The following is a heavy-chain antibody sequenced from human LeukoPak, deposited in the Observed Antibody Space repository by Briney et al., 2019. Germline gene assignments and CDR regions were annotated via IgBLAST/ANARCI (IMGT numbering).Heavy chain of an antibody. CDR2: IYYSGST. CDR1: GGAISTYY. D-gene: IGHD4-23*01. J-gene: IGHJ3*02. CDR3: ARGGTAVVTPYAFDI. Sequence: SETLSLTCTVSGGAISTYYWSWIRQPPGKGLEWIGYIYYSGSTNYNPSVKSRVTMSVDTSKKQFSLNLSSLTAADTAVYYCARGGTAVVTPYAFDIWGQGTMVTVSS. V-gene: IGHV4-59*01.